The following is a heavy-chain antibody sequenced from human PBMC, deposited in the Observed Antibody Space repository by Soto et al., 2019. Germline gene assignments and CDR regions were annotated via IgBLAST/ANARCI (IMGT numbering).Heavy chain of an antibody. Sequence: ASVKVSCKASGYTFTSYDINWVRQATGQGLEWMGWMNPNSGNTGYAQKFQGRVTMTRNTSISTAYMELSSLRSEDTAVYYCARGRGGVSDGIYYYMDVWGKGTTVTVSS. CDR3: ARGRGGVSDGIYYYMDV. D-gene: IGHD2-8*02. V-gene: IGHV1-8*01. CDR2: MNPNSGNT. CDR1: GYTFTSYD. J-gene: IGHJ6*03.